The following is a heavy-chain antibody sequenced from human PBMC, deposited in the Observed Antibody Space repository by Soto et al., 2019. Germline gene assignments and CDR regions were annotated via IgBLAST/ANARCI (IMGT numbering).Heavy chain of an antibody. Sequence: LRLSCAASGFTFSSYAMSWVRQAPGKGLEWVSAISGSGGSTYYADSVKGRFTISRDNSKNTLYLQMNSLRAEDTAVYYCAKGVEYSSSDLYYYYYYGMDVWGQGTTVTVSS. CDR3: AKGVEYSSSDLYYYYYYGMDV. CDR1: GFTFSSYA. D-gene: IGHD6-6*01. V-gene: IGHV3-23*01. CDR2: ISGSGGST. J-gene: IGHJ6*02.